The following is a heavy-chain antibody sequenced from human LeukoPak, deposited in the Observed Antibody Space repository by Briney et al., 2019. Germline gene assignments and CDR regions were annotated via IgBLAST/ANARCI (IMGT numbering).Heavy chain of an antibody. CDR3: ARKDWWGGRPLFFDN. CDR2: INPSGGST. D-gene: IGHD2-8*02. Sequence: ASVKVSCKASGYTFTSYYMHWVRQAPGQGLEWMGIINPSGGSTSYAQKFQGRVTMTRDTSTSTVYMELSSLRSEDTAVYYCARKDWWGGRPLFFDNWGQGTLVTVSP. CDR1: GYTFTSYY. J-gene: IGHJ4*02. V-gene: IGHV1-46*01.